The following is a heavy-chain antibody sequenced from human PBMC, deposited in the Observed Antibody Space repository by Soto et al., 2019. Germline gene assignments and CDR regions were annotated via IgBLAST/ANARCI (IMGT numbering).Heavy chain of an antibody. CDR3: ASNGYGSGSYYGDY. CDR2: IIPIFGTA. Sequence: SGGTFSSYSISWVRQAPGQGLEWMGGIIPIFGTANYAQKFQGRVTITADESTSTAYMELSSLRSEDTAVYYCASNGYGSGSYYGDYWGQGTLVTVSS. D-gene: IGHD3-10*01. V-gene: IGHV1-69*01. J-gene: IGHJ4*02. CDR1: GGTFSSYS.